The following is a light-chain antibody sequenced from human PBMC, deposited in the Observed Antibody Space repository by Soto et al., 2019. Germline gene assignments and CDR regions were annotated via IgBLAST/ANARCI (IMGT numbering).Light chain of an antibody. CDR1: SSNIGAGYD. CDR2: GNS. J-gene: IGLJ1*01. Sequence: QSVLTQPPSVSGAPGQRVTISCTGSSSNIGAGYDVHWYQQLPGTAPKLLIYGNSNRPSGVPDRFSGSKSGTSASLAITGLLAEDEADYSCQSYDSSLSGSYVFGSGTKVTVL. V-gene: IGLV1-40*01. CDR3: QSYDSSLSGSYV.